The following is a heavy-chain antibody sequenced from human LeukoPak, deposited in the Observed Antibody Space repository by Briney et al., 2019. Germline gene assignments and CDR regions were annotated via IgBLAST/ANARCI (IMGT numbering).Heavy chain of an antibody. J-gene: IGHJ3*02. CDR2: INPNSGGT. D-gene: IGHD6-19*01. CDR3: ASNNSSGWFDDAFDI. V-gene: IGHV1-2*02. CDR1: GYTFTGYY. Sequence: ASVKVSCKASGYTFTGYYMHWVRQAPGQGLEWMGWINPNSGGTNYAQKFQGRVTMTRDTSINTAYMELSRLRSDDTAVYYCASNNSSGWFDDAFDIWGQGTMVTVSS.